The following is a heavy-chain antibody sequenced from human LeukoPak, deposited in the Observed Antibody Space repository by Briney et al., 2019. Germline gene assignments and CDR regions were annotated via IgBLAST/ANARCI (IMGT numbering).Heavy chain of an antibody. J-gene: IGHJ4*02. D-gene: IGHD6-19*01. V-gene: IGHV4-59*01. Sequence: KPSETLSLTCTVSGGSISNYYWSWIRQPPGKGLEWIGYIYYSGSTNYNPSLRSRVTISVDTSKNQFSLKLNSVTAADTAVYYCARGTVAGIPWYWGQGTLVTVSS. CDR2: IYYSGST. CDR3: ARGTVAGIPWY. CDR1: GGSISNYY.